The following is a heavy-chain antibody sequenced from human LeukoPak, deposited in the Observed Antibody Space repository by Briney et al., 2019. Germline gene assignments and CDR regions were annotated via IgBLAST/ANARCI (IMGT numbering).Heavy chain of an antibody. J-gene: IGHJ4*02. Sequence: GGSLRLSCAASGFTFNDYAMHWVRQAPGKGLEWVSGISWNSGSIGYADSVKGRFTISRDNAKNSLYLQMNSLRAEDTALYYCAKDRIAAGNWGQGTLVTVSS. CDR1: GFTFNDYA. CDR3: AKDRIAAGN. V-gene: IGHV3-9*01. CDR2: ISWNSGSI. D-gene: IGHD6-13*01.